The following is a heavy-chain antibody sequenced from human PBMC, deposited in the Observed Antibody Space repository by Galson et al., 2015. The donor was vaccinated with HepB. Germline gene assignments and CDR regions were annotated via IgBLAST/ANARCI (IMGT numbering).Heavy chain of an antibody. Sequence: CAISGDSVSSNSAAWNWIRQSPSRGLEWLGRTCYRSKWYNDYAVSVKSRITINPDTSKNQFSLQLNSVTPEDTAVYYCARGQQLVNYYYYGMDVWGQGTTVTVSS. CDR3: ARGQQLVNYYYYGMDV. CDR1: GDSVSSNSAA. V-gene: IGHV6-1*01. D-gene: IGHD6-13*01. J-gene: IGHJ6*02. CDR2: TCYRSKWYN.